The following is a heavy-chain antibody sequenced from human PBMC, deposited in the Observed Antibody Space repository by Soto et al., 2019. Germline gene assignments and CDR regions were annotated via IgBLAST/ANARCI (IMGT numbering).Heavy chain of an antibody. Sequence: PETLSLTCAVSCAYVNSSNWWSWLRRSPRRGLEWIGVIYPSANNNYNPSLRGRVTISLDMSKNKFYLKVNSVTAADTALYYCARAMGVAAGGTFVSWRQGTLVTVSS. V-gene: IGHV4-4*03. CDR1: CAYVNSSNW. CDR3: ARAMGVAAGGTFVS. J-gene: IGHJ5*02. D-gene: IGHD6-13*01. CDR2: IYPSANN.